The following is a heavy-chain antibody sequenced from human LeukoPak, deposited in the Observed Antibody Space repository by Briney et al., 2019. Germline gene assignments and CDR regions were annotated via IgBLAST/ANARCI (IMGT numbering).Heavy chain of an antibody. CDR2: ISYDGSNK. D-gene: IGHD3-16*02. Sequence: PGRSLRLSCAASGFTFSSYAMHWVRQAPGKGLEWVAVISYDGSNKYYADSVKGRFTISRDNSKNTLYLQMNSLGAEDTAVYYCAKGPYDYVWGSYRPDYWGQGTLVTVSS. CDR1: GFTFSSYA. CDR3: AKGPYDYVWGSYRPDY. V-gene: IGHV3-30-3*01. J-gene: IGHJ4*02.